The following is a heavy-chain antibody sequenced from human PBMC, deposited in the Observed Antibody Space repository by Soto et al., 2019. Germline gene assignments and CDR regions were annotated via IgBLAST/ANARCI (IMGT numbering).Heavy chain of an antibody. CDR1: GFTFNTYA. J-gene: IGHJ3*02. CDR2: VSGDGGAT. CDR3: ARDGTGVSFDI. D-gene: IGHD1-26*01. V-gene: IGHV3-23*01. Sequence: DVQLLASGGGLVQSGGSLRLSCAASGFTFNTYALSWFRQAPGKGLEWVSAVSGDGGATFYADSVEGRFTISRDNSKNTLFLQMNNLRAEDTAIYYCARDGTGVSFDIWGQGTMVTVSS.